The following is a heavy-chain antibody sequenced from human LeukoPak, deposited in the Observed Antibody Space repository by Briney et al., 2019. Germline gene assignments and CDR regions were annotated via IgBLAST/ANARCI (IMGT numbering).Heavy chain of an antibody. D-gene: IGHD3-10*01. V-gene: IGHV3-74*01. CDR3: AREGYYGSGERAFDI. CDR1: GFTFSSYW. CDR2: INSDGSST. Sequence: PGGSLRLSCAASGFTFSSYWMHWVRQAPGKGLVRVSRINSDGSSTSYADSVKGRFTISRDNAKNTLYLQMNSLRAEDTAVYYCAREGYYGSGERAFDIWGQGTMVTVSS. J-gene: IGHJ3*02.